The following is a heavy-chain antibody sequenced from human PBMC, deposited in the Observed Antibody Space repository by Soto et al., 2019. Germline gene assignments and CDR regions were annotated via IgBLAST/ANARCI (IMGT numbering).Heavy chain of an antibody. CDR1: GFAVSTSY. V-gene: IGHV3-53*01. Sequence: EVQLLESGGDLIQSGGSLRLSCAASGFAVSTSYMMWVRQAPGKGLECISVTYTGGSTDYADSVKGRFTISRDDSRNTLYLQMNSLRAEDTAVYYCARDPPTTSDYALDVWGQGTTVIVSS. CDR3: ARDPPTTSDYALDV. D-gene: IGHD1-1*01. J-gene: IGHJ6*02. CDR2: TYTGGST.